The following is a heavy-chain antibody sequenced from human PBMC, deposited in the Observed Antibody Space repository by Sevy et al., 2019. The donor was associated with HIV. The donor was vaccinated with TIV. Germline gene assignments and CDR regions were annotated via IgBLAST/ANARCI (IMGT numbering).Heavy chain of an antibody. J-gene: IGHJ4*02. Sequence: ASVKVSCKASGGIFSSSAIIWVRQAPGQGLEWMGGIIPILNIANNAQKFQGRVTITADKSTSTAYMELSSLRSDDTAVYYCTRVLGSGYYSPFDYWGQGTQVTVSS. D-gene: IGHD3-22*01. CDR3: TRVLGSGYYSPFDY. CDR2: IIPILNIA. CDR1: GGIFSSSA. V-gene: IGHV1-69*10.